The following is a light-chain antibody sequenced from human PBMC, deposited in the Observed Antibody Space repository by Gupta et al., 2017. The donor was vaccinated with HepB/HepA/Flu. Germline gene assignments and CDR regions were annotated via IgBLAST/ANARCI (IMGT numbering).Light chain of an antibody. Sequence: DIVVTQSPDSLAVSLGERATINCKSSRNLLYSANNRYSLAWYQLKPGQPPKLLIYWASTRESGVPDRFSGSGSGTDFTLTISSLQAEDVAVYYCQQYVNPPTWTFGQGTKVEIK. J-gene: IGKJ1*01. CDR3: QQYVNPPTWT. V-gene: IGKV4-1*01. CDR1: RNLLYSANNRYS. CDR2: WAS.